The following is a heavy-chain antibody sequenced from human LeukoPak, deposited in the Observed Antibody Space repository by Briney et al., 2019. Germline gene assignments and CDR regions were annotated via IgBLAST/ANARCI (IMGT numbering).Heavy chain of an antibody. J-gene: IGHJ5*02. D-gene: IGHD3-10*01. CDR2: INPNSGGT. Sequence: ASVKVSCKASGYTFTGYCMHWVRQAPGQGLEWMGWINPNSGGTNYAQKFQGWVTMTRDTSISTAYMELSRLRSDDTAVYYCARDLSSPLAGYYYGSGSTWFDPWGQGTLVTVSS. CDR3: ARDLSSPLAGYYYGSGSTWFDP. CDR1: GYTFTGYC. V-gene: IGHV1-2*04.